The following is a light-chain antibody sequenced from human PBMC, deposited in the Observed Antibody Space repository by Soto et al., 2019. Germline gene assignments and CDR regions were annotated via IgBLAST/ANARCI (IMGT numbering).Light chain of an antibody. Sequence: EIVVTQSPATLSLSPGERATLSCRASQSVSSYLALYQQKPGQAPRLLIYDASNRATGIPARFSGSGSGTDFTLTISSLEPEDFAVYYCQQRSNWPQLTFGGGTKVDIK. J-gene: IGKJ4*01. V-gene: IGKV3-11*01. CDR1: QSVSSY. CDR3: QQRSNWPQLT. CDR2: DAS.